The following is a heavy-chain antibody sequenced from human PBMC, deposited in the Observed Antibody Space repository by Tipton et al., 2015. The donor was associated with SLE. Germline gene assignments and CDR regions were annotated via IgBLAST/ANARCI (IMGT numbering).Heavy chain of an antibody. CDR2: IYYRGST. D-gene: IGHD1-14*01. CDR1: GGSISSSSFY. J-gene: IGHJ3*02. V-gene: IGHV4-39*07. CDR3: ARDPGAFGGAFDI. Sequence: TLSLTCTVSGGSISSSSFYWGWIRQPPGKGLEWIGTIYYRGSTYYNPSLKSRVTISVDTSKNQFSLKLSSVTAADTAVYYCARDPGAFGGAFDIWGQGTMVTVSS.